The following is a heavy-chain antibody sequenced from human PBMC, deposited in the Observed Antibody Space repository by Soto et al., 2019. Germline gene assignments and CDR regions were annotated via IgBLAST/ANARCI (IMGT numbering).Heavy chain of an antibody. CDR3: ARGHPYGSGSSWLFDN. CDR2: ITGSSTYI. Sequence: EVQLVESGGGLVNPGGSLRLSCAASGFTFSTYTMNWVRQAPGKGLEWVSSITGSSTYIYYAGSVEGRFTISRDNAKNSLFVQLNSLRVEDTAVYYCARGHPYGSGSSWLFDNWGQGTLVTVSS. J-gene: IGHJ4*02. D-gene: IGHD3-10*01. V-gene: IGHV3-21*01. CDR1: GFTFSTYT.